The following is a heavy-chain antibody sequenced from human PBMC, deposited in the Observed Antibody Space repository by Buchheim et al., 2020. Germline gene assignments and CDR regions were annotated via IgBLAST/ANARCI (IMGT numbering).Heavy chain of an antibody. CDR2: IWYDGSNK. Sequence: QVQLVESGGGVVQPGRSLRLSCAASGFTFSSYGMHWVRQAPGKGLEWVAVIWYDGSNKYYADSVKGRFTISRDNSKNTLYLQMNSLRAEDTAVYYCAKDASGSYVYYYYYYGMDVWGQGTT. J-gene: IGHJ6*02. CDR1: GFTFSSYG. CDR3: AKDASGSYVYYYYYYGMDV. V-gene: IGHV3-33*06. D-gene: IGHD1-26*01.